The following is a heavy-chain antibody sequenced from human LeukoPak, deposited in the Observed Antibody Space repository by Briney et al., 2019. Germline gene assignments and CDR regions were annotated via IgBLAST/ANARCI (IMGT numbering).Heavy chain of an antibody. CDR3: ARQRLSYSGSYFLI. Sequence: LETLSLTCTVSGGSLSSSSYYWGWIRQPPGKGLEWNGSIYYSGNIYYSPPLKSRVTISVATSKIQFSLKLSSVTAADTAVYYCARQRLSYSGSYFLIWGQGTMVTVSS. J-gene: IGHJ3*02. CDR1: GGSLSSSSYY. CDR2: IYYSGNI. D-gene: IGHD1-26*01. V-gene: IGHV4-39*01.